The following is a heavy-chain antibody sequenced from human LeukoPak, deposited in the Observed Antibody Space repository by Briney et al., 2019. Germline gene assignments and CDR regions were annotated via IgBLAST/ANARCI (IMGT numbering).Heavy chain of an antibody. CDR3: ARGAHPYYSGGSCYEVDAFDI. CDR1: GFTFSSYS. D-gene: IGHD2-15*01. V-gene: IGHV3-21*01. CDR2: ISSSSSYI. Sequence: PGGSLRLSCAASGFTFSSYSMNWVRHAPGKGLEWVSSISSSSSYIYYADSVKGRFTISRDNAKNSLYLQMNSLRAEDTAVYYCARGAHPYYSGGSCYEVDAFDIWGQGTMVTVSS. J-gene: IGHJ3*02.